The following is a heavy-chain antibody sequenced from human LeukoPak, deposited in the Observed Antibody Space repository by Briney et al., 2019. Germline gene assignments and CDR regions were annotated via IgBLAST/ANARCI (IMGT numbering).Heavy chain of an antibody. D-gene: IGHD5-18*01. Sequence: GGSLRLSCVASGFTFSSYSMNWVRQAPGKGLEWVSSISSSSSYIYYADSVKGRFTISRNNAKNTLYLQMNSLRAEDTAVYYCARRTAGYFMDVWGQGTTVTVSS. CDR3: ARRTAGYFMDV. CDR1: GFTFSSYS. V-gene: IGHV3-21*01. J-gene: IGHJ6*02. CDR2: ISSSSSYI.